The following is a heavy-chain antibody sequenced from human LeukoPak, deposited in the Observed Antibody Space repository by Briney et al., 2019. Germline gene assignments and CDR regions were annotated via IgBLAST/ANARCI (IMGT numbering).Heavy chain of an antibody. D-gene: IGHD4/OR15-4a*01. CDR2: ISWNGATI. V-gene: IGHV3-9*01. CDR1: GFNFDDYA. CDR3: VKASEDRYSGYGDYFHH. J-gene: IGHJ4*02. Sequence: PGGSLRLSCVGSGFNFDDYAMHWVRQGPGKGLEWVLGISWNGATIGHADSVKGRSTISRDNAKNSLYLQMTSLRVEDTALYYCVKASEDRYSGYGDYFHHWGQGTLVTVSS.